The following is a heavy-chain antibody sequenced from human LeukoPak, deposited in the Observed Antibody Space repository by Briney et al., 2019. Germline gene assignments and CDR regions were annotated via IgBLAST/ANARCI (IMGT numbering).Heavy chain of an antibody. Sequence: ASVKVSCKASGDTFTGYYMHWVRQAPGQGLEWMGWINPNSGGTNYAQKFQGRVTMTRDTSISTAYMELSRLRSDDTAVYYCARDQDSSGYLFDPWGQGTLVTVSS. CDR2: INPNSGGT. D-gene: IGHD3-22*01. CDR3: ARDQDSSGYLFDP. V-gene: IGHV1-2*02. CDR1: GDTFTGYY. J-gene: IGHJ5*02.